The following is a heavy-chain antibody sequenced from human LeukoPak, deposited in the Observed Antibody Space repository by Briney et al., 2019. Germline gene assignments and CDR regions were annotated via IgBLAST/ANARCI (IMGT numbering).Heavy chain of an antibody. CDR3: ARGRGVDNWFDP. CDR2: INPSGGST. V-gene: IGHV1-46*01. CDR1: GYTFTNYY. J-gene: IGHJ5*02. D-gene: IGHD3-10*01. Sequence: ASVKVSCKASGYTFTNYYIHWVRQAPGQGLEWMGIINPSGGSTSYAQKFQGRVTMTRDTSTSTVYMELSSLRSEDTAVYYCARGRGVDNWFDPWGQGTLVTVSS.